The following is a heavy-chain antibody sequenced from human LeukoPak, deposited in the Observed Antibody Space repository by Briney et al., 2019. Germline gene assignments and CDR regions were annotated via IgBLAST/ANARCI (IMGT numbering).Heavy chain of an antibody. V-gene: IGHV1-2*02. CDR3: ARDRKFFYSSLFMDV. CDR2: INPNSGGT. CDR1: GYTFTGYY. Sequence: ASVKVSCKASGYTFTGYYMHWVRPAPGQGLEWMGWINPNSGGTNYAQKFQGRVTMTRDTSISTAYMELSRLRSDDTAVYYCARDRKFFYSSLFMDVWGQGTAVTVSS. J-gene: IGHJ6*02. D-gene: IGHD6-19*01.